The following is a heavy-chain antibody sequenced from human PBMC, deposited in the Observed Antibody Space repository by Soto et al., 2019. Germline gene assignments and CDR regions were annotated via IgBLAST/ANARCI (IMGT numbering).Heavy chain of an antibody. V-gene: IGHV4-34*01. CDR3: ARARFSQWSQDYYGLDV. Sequence: SETLSLTCGLSGSLPVGSLSTYFWTWIRQPPGKGLEWIGEINHSGSHNYSPSLRGRVTISLDTSKKQFSLNLSSVTAADTAVYFCARARFSQWSQDYYGLDVWGQGTTVTVS. D-gene: IGHD3-3*01. J-gene: IGHJ6*02. CDR2: INHSGSH. CDR1: GSLPVGSLSTYF.